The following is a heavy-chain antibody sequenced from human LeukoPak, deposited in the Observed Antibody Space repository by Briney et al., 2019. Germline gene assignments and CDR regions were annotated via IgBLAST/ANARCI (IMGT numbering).Heavy chain of an antibody. J-gene: IGHJ4*02. CDR3: VKDRWVDH. D-gene: IGHD6-13*01. V-gene: IGHV3-64D*06. CDR2: ISSEGKTT. Sequence: PGWALTLSLLSSVFIFICYVMHWLRQAPCKGLEYFSSISSEGKTTYYADSVKGRFTISRDNSKNTLYLQMSSLRPEDTAVYYCVKDRWVDHWGQGTLVTISS. CDR1: VFIFICYV.